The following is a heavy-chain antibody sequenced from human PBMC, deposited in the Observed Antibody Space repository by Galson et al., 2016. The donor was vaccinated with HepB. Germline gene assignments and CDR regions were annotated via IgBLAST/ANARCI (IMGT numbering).Heavy chain of an antibody. V-gene: IGHV4-4*07. J-gene: IGHJ5*02. CDR1: GDYVNNFY. Sequence: SETLSLTCSLSGDYVNNFYWSWIRQPAGKGLEWIGRLYNGGNTNYNPSFKSRITMSVDTSRNQLSLKLTSVTAADTAVYYCATGDKWFDHWGQGTLVTVSS. D-gene: IGHD1-14*01. CDR3: ATGDKWFDH. CDR2: LYNGGNT.